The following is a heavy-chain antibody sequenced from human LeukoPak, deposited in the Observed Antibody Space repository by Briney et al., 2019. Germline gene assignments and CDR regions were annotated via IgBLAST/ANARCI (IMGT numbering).Heavy chain of an antibody. CDR2: IYYSGST. V-gene: IGHV4-59*01. CDR1: GGSISSYY. J-gene: IGHJ4*02. CDR3: ARRPRNDILTGTPFDY. Sequence: PSETLSLTCTVSGGSISSYYWSWIRQPPGKRLEWIGYIYYSGSTDSNPSLKSRVTISVDTSKNQFSLKLRSVTAADTAVYYCARRPRNDILTGTPFDYWGQGILVTVPS. D-gene: IGHD3-9*01.